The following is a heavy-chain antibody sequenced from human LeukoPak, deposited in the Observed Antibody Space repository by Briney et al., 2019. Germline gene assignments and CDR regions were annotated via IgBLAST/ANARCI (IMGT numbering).Heavy chain of an antibody. CDR3: ARAQRYCSSTSCYRNWFDP. D-gene: IGHD2-2*02. CDR2: INPNSGGT. Sequence: GASVKVSCKASGYTFTGHYMHWVRQAPGQGLEWMGWINPNSGGTNYAQKFQGRVTMTRDTSISTAYMELSRLRSDDTAVYYCARAQRYCSSTSCYRNWFDPWGQGTLVTVSS. CDR1: GYTFTGHY. V-gene: IGHV1-2*02. J-gene: IGHJ5*02.